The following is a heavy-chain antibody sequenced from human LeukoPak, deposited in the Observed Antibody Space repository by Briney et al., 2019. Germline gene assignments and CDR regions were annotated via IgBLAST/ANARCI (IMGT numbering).Heavy chain of an antibody. CDR2: IRSKANSYAT. J-gene: IGHJ4*02. Sequence: GGSLRLSCAASGFTFSGSAMHWVRQASGKGLEWVGRIRSKANSYATAYAASVKGRFTISRDDSKNTAYLQMNSLKTEDTAVYYCTRRGSGSWNNPGFDYWGQGTLVTVSS. CDR1: GFTFSGSA. V-gene: IGHV3-73*01. D-gene: IGHD3-10*01. CDR3: TRRGSGSWNNPGFDY.